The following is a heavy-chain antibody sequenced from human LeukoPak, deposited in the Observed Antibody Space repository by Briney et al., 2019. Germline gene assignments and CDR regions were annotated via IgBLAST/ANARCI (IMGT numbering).Heavy chain of an antibody. V-gene: IGHV4-34*01. CDR3: ASLRGDFEGAFDY. CDR2: INRSGST. J-gene: IGHJ4*02. D-gene: IGHD2-21*02. Sequence: PSETLTLTCAVYGGSFSGYYWSWIRQPPGKGLEWLGDINRSGSTNYNPSLESPVTTSVDTSRNSFSLKLSSVTAAQPAVYYCASLRGDFEGAFDYWGQGNLVTVSS. CDR1: GGSFSGYY.